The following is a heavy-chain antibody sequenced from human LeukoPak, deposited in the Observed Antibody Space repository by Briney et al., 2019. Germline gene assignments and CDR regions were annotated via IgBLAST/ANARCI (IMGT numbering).Heavy chain of an antibody. D-gene: IGHD2-15*01. V-gene: IGHV1-2*02. CDR2: INPNSGGT. Sequence: GASVKVSCKASGYTFTGYYMHWVRQAPGQGLEWMGWINPNSGGTNYAQKFQGRVTMTRDTSISTAYMELSRLRSDDTAVYYCARARYRYCSGGSCYDYWSDPWGQGTLVTVSS. CDR1: GYTFTGYY. J-gene: IGHJ5*02. CDR3: ARARYRYCSGGSCYDYWSDP.